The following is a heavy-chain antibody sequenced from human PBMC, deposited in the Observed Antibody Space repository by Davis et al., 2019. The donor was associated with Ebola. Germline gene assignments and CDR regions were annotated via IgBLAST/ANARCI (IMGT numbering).Heavy chain of an antibody. J-gene: IGHJ4*02. CDR1: GFTVSSNY. V-gene: IGHV3-23*01. Sequence: GESLKISCAASGFTVSSNYMSWVRQAPGKGLEWVSAISASGATTYYADSVKGRFTISRDNSKDTLYLQMNSLRADDTAVYYCAKAGYYFDSSGYFDYWGQGTLVTVSS. CDR2: ISASGATT. CDR3: AKAGYYFDSSGYFDY. D-gene: IGHD3-22*01.